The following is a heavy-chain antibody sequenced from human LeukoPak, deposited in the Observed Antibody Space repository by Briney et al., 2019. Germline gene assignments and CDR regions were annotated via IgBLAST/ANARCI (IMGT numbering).Heavy chain of an antibody. CDR1: GGSISSYY. CDR3: ATPHHGGGDSPDAFDI. J-gene: IGHJ3*02. V-gene: IGHV4-59*08. CDR2: IYYSGST. Sequence: SETLSLTCTVSGGSISSYYWSWIRQPLGKGLEWIGYIYYSGSTNYNPSLKSRVTISVDTSKNQFSLKLSSVTAADTAVYYCATPHHGGGDSPDAFDIWGKGKMVTVSS. D-gene: IGHD2-21*02.